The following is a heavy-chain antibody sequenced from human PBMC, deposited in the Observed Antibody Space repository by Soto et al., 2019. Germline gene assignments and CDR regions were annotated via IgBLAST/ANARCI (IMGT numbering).Heavy chain of an antibody. CDR3: VREGYNIGYYFDY. Sequence: SLRLSCEASGVTLGDYGMHWVRQAPGKGLEWVAVISYDGTTTSYADSVKGRFTISRDNAKNTLYLQMNSLRAEDTAVYYCVREGYNIGYYFDYWRRGTLVTVSS. CDR1: GVTLGDYG. J-gene: IGHJ4*02. V-gene: IGHV3-30*03. CDR2: ISYDGTTT. D-gene: IGHD5-18*01.